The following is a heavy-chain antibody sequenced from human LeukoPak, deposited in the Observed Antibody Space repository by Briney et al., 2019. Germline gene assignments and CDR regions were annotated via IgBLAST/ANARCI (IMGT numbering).Heavy chain of an antibody. J-gene: IGHJ5*02. D-gene: IGHD2-2*01. Sequence: GASVKVSCKASDYTFTGYYMHWVRQAPGQGLEWMGWINPNSGGTKYAQKFQGRVTMTRDTSISTAYMELSRLKSDDTAVYYCARDVISDLVKPASGNWFDPWGQGTLVTVSS. CDR3: ARDVISDLVKPASGNWFDP. CDR1: DYTFTGYY. CDR2: INPNSGGT. V-gene: IGHV1-2*02.